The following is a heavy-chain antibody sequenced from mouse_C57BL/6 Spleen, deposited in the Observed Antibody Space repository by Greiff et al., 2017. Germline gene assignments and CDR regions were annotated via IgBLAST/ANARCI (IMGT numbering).Heavy chain of an antibody. CDR2: IYPGSGNT. CDR1: GYSFTSYY. Sequence: VQLQQSGPELVKPGASVKISCKASGYSFTSYYIHWVKQRPGQGLEWIGWIYPGSGNTKYNEKCKGKATLTADTSSSTAYRQLSSLTSEDSAVYYCANSGGNYAMDYWGQGTSVTVSS. V-gene: IGHV1-66*01. CDR3: ANSGGNYAMDY. J-gene: IGHJ4*01. D-gene: IGHD1-1*02.